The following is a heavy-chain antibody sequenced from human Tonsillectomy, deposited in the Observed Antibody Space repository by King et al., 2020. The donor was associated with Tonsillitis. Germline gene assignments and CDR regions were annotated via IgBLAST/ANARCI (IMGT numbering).Heavy chain of an antibody. Sequence: VQLVESGGGLVQPGRSLRLSCAASGFTFDDYAMHWVRQAPGKGLEWVSGISWNSGSIGYADSVKGRFTISRDNAKNSLYLQMNSLRAEDTALYYCAKDNSPCIAAAGTYDYWGQGTLVTVSS. CDR2: ISWNSGSI. CDR1: GFTFDDYA. CDR3: AKDNSPCIAAAGTYDY. J-gene: IGHJ4*02. V-gene: IGHV3-9*01. D-gene: IGHD6-13*01.